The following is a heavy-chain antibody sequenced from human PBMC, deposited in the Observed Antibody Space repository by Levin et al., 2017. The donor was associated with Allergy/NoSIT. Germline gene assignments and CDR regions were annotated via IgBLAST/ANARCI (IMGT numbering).Heavy chain of an antibody. CDR1: GGSISSGDYY. CDR3: ARTIAVAGANWFDP. D-gene: IGHD6-19*01. Sequence: NTSETLSLTCTVSGGSISSGDYYWSWIRQPPGKGLEWIGYIYYSGSTYYNPSLKSRVTISVDTSKNQFSLKLSSVTAADTAVYYCARTIAVAGANWFDPWGQGTLVTVSS. V-gene: IGHV4-30-4*01. J-gene: IGHJ5*02. CDR2: IYYSGST.